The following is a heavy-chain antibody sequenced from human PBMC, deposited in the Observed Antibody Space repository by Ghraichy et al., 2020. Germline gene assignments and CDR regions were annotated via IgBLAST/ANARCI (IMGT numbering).Heavy chain of an antibody. CDR3: TTGSSSPEGGVWSPKYYYYYYMDV. J-gene: IGHJ6*03. D-gene: IGHD6-6*01. CDR2: IKSKTDGGTT. CDR1: GFTFSNAW. Sequence: GGSLRLSCAASGFTFSNAWMSWVRQAPGKGLEWVGRIKSKTDGGTTDYAAPVKGRFTISRDDSKNTLYLQMNSLKTEDTAVYYCTTGSSSPEGGVWSPKYYYYYYMDVWGKGTTVTVSS. V-gene: IGHV3-15*01.